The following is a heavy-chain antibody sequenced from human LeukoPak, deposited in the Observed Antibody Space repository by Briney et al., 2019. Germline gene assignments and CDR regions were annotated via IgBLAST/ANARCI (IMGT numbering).Heavy chain of an antibody. Sequence: ASVKVSCKASGGTFSSYGISWVRQAPGQGLEWMGWISAYNGNTNYAQKLQGRVTMTTDTSTSTAYMELRSLRSDDTAVYYCARSNYYYDSSGYTTAKSWFDPWGQGTLVTVSS. CDR1: GGTFSSYG. D-gene: IGHD3-22*01. CDR3: ARSNYYYDSSGYTTAKSWFDP. J-gene: IGHJ5*02. V-gene: IGHV1-18*01. CDR2: ISAYNGNT.